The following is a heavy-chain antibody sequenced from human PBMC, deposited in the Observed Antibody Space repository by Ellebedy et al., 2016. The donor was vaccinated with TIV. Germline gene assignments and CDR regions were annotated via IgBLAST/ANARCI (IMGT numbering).Heavy chain of an antibody. Sequence: GESLKISCSASGFTFSRYWMNWVRQAPGKGLEWVANINQDGSEKYYVDSGKGRFTISRDNAKNSLYLQMNSLRAEDTAVYYCATARIVGATGRNMDVWGQGTAVTVSS. CDR3: ATARIVGATGRNMDV. D-gene: IGHD1-26*01. CDR2: INQDGSEK. J-gene: IGHJ6*02. V-gene: IGHV3-7*01. CDR1: GFTFSRYW.